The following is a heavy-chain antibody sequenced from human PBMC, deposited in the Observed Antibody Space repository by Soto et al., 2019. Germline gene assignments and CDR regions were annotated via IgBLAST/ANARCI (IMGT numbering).Heavy chain of an antibody. Sequence: GGSLRLSCAASGFTFSSYGMHWVRQAPGKGLEWVAVISYDGSNKYYADSVKGRFTISRDNSKNTLYLQMNSLRAEDTAVYYCAKVNRGGHDGITGTHDAFDIWGQGTMVTVSS. CDR2: ISYDGSNK. J-gene: IGHJ3*02. CDR3: AKVNRGGHDGITGTHDAFDI. D-gene: IGHD1-20*01. CDR1: GFTFSSYG. V-gene: IGHV3-30*18.